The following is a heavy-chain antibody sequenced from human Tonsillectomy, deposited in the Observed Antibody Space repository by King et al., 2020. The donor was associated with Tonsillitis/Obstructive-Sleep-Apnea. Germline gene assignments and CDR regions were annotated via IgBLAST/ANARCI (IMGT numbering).Heavy chain of an antibody. J-gene: IGHJ5*02. CDR3: ATRRRHRLNTLKNWFNA. CDR1: GYTFTSYG. D-gene: IGHD2-2*02. V-gene: IGHV1-18*01. CDR2: ISSYNGNT. Sequence: QLVQSGAEVKKPGASVKVSCKASGYTFTSYGISWVRQAPGQGLEWVGWISSYNGNTNYPQKLQGRVTMTTDTSPSTAYMELRSLRSDDTAVYYCATRRRHRLNTLKNWFNAGGPGSLLTVSS.